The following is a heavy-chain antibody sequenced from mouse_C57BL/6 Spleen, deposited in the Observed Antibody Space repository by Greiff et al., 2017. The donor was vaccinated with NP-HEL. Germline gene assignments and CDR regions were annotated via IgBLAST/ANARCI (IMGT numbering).Heavy chain of an antibody. CDR2: IYPGSGST. CDR1: GYTFTSYW. V-gene: IGHV1-55*01. CDR3: AREFGRATVVADY. D-gene: IGHD1-1*01. J-gene: IGHJ2*01. Sequence: VQLQQPGAELVKPGASVKMSCKASGYTFTSYWITWVKQRPGQGLAWIGDIYPGSGSTNYNEKFKSKATLTVDTSSSTAYMQLSSLTSEDSAVYYCAREFGRATVVADYWGQGTTLTVSS.